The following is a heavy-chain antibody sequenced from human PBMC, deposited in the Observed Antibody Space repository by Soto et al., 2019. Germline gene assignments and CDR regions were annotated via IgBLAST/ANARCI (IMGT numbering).Heavy chain of an antibody. Sequence: GGSLRLSCTASGFTFSSYAMSWVRQAPGKGLEWVSAISGSGGSTYYADSVKGRFTISRDNSKNTLYLQMSSLRAEDTAVYYCAKDDGQLWPPFDYWGQGSLVTVSS. D-gene: IGHD5-18*01. CDR1: GFTFSSYA. CDR2: ISGSGGST. V-gene: IGHV3-23*01. CDR3: AKDDGQLWPPFDY. J-gene: IGHJ4*02.